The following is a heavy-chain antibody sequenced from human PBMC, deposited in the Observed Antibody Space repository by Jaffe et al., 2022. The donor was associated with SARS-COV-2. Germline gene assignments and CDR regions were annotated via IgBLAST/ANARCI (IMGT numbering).Heavy chain of an antibody. V-gene: IGHV3-30*18. CDR3: AKDFNVDTAMVFDY. CDR2: ISYDGSNK. Sequence: QVQLVESGGGVVQPGRSLRLSCAASGFTFSSYGMHWVRQAPGKGLEWVAVISYDGSNKYYADSVKGRFTISRDNSKNTLYLQMNSLRAEDTAVYYCAKDFNVDTAMVFDYWGQGTLVTVSS. CDR1: GFTFSSYG. J-gene: IGHJ4*02. D-gene: IGHD5-18*01.